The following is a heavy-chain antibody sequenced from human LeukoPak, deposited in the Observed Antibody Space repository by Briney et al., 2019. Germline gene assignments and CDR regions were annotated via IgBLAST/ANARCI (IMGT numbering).Heavy chain of an antibody. Sequence: GGSLRLSCASSGFTFSRNGMHWVRQAPGMGLEWVAFIRYDGSDKYYGDSVKGRFSISRDNSKSTLYLQMNSLRAEDTAVYYCAKDYSSGWDGYYYMDVRGKGTTVTVSS. V-gene: IGHV3-30*02. CDR2: IRYDGSDK. J-gene: IGHJ6*03. CDR1: GFTFSRNG. CDR3: AKDYSSGWDGYYYMDV. D-gene: IGHD6-19*01.